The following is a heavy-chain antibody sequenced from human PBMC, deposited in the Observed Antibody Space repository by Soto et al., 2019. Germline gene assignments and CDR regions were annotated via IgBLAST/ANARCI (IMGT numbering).Heavy chain of an antibody. V-gene: IGHV5-51*01. CDR2: IYPGNSET. J-gene: IGHJ5*02. CDR1: GYSFSSYW. CDR3: AKRSYPYDPSAFYYWFDP. Sequence: GESLKISCKGSGYSFSSYWIGWVRQMPWKGLEWMGSIYPGNSETRYSPSFQGQVTISADKSISTAYLQWNSLKASDTAIYYCAKRSYPYDPSAFYYWFDPWXQGTLVTVSS. D-gene: IGHD3-22*01.